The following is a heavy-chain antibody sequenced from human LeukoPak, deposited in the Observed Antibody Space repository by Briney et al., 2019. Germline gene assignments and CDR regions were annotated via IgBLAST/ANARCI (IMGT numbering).Heavy chain of an antibody. CDR2: IKEDGSVK. Sequence: GGSLRLSCAASGFTFSIYWMTWVRQAPGKGVEWVANIKEDGSVKYYVDSVKGRFTISRDNAKKSLYLQMNNLRGEDTAVYFCARRWKLSLDVWGQGTTVTVSS. J-gene: IGHJ6*02. CDR3: ARRWKLSLDV. D-gene: IGHD5-24*01. V-gene: IGHV3-7*01. CDR1: GFTFSIYW.